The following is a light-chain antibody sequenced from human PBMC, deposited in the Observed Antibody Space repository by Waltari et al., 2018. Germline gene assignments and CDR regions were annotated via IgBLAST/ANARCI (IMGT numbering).Light chain of an antibody. CDR1: QNIRSS. CDR2: QAS. CDR3: QQFNSVPFT. J-gene: IGKJ3*01. V-gene: IGKV1-13*02. Sequence: TQMTQSPSSLSASVGDKVTITCRASQNIRSSLAWYQQIPGKAPRPLIYQASNLESGVPSRFSGSGYGADFTLIISSLQPEDFGTYFCQQFNSVPFTFGPGTKLDIK.